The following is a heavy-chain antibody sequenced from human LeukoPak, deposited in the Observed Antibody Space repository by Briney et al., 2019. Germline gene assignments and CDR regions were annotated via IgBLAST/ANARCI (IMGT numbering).Heavy chain of an antibody. CDR2: IKQGGSEK. Sequence: PGGSLRLSCAASGFTFSSYWMSWVRQAPGKGLEWVANIKQGGSEKYYVDSVKGRFTISRDNAKNSLYLQMNSLRAEDTAVYYCAREGRGYKVAKFDYWGQGTLVTVSS. J-gene: IGHJ4*02. CDR1: GFTFSSYW. D-gene: IGHD3-22*01. CDR3: AREGRGYKVAKFDY. V-gene: IGHV3-7*01.